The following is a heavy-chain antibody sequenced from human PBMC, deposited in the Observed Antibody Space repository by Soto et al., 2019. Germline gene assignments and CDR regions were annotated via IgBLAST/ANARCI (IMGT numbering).Heavy chain of an antibody. V-gene: IGHV6-1*01. J-gene: IGHJ6*02. CDR3: ARTYSSSSNYYYGMDV. CDR1: GDSVSTNSAA. CDR2: TYYRSKWYN. D-gene: IGHD6-6*01. Sequence: SQTLSLTCVISGDSVSTNSAAWNWIRQSPSRGLEWLGRTYYRSKWYNDYAVSVKSRITVNPDTSKNQFSLQLNSVTPEDTAVYYCARTYSSSSNYYYGMDVWGQGTTVTVSS.